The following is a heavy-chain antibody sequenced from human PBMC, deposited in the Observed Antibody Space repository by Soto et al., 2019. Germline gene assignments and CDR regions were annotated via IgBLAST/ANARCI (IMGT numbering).Heavy chain of an antibody. CDR2: ISYSGST. J-gene: IGHJ3*02. Sequence: SGTLSLTCAVSGVSISSYSRNWIRQPPGKGLEWMAYISYSGSTNYNPSLKSRVTLSVDTAKNQFSLKLSFVSAADTAVDYCARGSGGSSWDDFDIRGQGTMVTVSS. V-gene: IGHV4-59*01. D-gene: IGHD2-15*01. CDR1: GVSISSYS. CDR3: ARGSGGSSWDDFDI.